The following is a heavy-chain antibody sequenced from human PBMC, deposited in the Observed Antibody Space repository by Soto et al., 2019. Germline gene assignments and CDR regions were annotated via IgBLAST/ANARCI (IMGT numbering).Heavy chain of an antibody. Sequence: SETLSLTGTVSGGSISSYDWTWIRQPPWKGLEWIGYIYYSGSTNYNPSLKSRVTISVDTSKNQFSLKLSSVTAADTAVYYCAIGSTLESPYCGGDCYSPPDAFDIWGQGIMVSV. J-gene: IGHJ3*02. CDR1: GGSISSYD. V-gene: IGHV4-59*01. CDR3: AIGSTLESPYCGGDCYSPPDAFDI. CDR2: IYYSGST. D-gene: IGHD2-21*02.